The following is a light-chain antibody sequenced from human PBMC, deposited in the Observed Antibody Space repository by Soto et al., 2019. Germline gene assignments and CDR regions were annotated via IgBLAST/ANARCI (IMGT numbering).Light chain of an antibody. J-gene: IGKJ3*01. CDR2: AAS. Sequence: DIQMTQSPSSLSASVGDRVTIPCRASQSISSYLNWYQQKPGKAPKLLIYAASSLQSGVPSRFSGSGSGTDFTLTISCLQSEDFATYYCQQYYSYPFTFGPGTRWIS. V-gene: IGKV1-39*01. CDR1: QSISSY. CDR3: QQYYSYPFT.